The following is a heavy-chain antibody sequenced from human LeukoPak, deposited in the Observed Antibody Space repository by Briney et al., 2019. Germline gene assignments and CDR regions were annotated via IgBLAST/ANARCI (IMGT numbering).Heavy chain of an antibody. CDR1: GGSISSYY. V-gene: IGHV4-59*08. CDR3: ALEKDYGYNPIDY. CDR2: IYYSGST. D-gene: IGHD3-10*01. Sequence: SETLSLTCTVSGGSISSYYWSWIRQPPGKGLEWIGYIYYSGSTNYNPSLKSRVTISVDTSKNQFSLKLSSVTAADTAVYYCALEKDYGYNPIDYWGQGTLVTVSS. J-gene: IGHJ4*02.